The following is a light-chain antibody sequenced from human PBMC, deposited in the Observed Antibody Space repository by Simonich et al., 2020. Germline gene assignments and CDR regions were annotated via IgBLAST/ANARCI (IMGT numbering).Light chain of an antibody. J-gene: IGLJ2*01. V-gene: IGLV2-23*03. Sequence: QSALTQHASVSGSPGQSITISCTGTSSDVGSYNLGSWYQQHPGKAPKLMIYEGSKRPSGVSNRFSGSKSGNTASLTISGLQAEDEADYYCCSYAGSSTFVVFGGGTKLTVL. CDR1: SSDVGSYNL. CDR2: EGS. CDR3: CSYAGSSTFVV.